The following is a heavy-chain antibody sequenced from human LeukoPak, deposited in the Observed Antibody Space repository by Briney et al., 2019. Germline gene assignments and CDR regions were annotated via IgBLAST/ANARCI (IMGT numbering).Heavy chain of an antibody. V-gene: IGHV4-30-4*01. CDR1: GGSISSGDYY. Sequence: SQTLSLTCTVSGGSISSGDYYWSWIRQPPGKGLEWIGFIYYSGTTYYNPSLRSRVTISVDTSKNQFSLKLSSVTAADTAVYYCAREGPNGLGWFDPWGQGTLVTVSS. D-gene: IGHD1-1*01. CDR2: IYYSGTT. CDR3: AREGPNGLGWFDP. J-gene: IGHJ5*02.